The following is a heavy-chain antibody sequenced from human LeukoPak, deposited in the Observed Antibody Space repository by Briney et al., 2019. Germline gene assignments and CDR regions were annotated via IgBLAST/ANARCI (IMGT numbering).Heavy chain of an antibody. V-gene: IGHV6-1*01. CDR3: AREYYDFWSGYFSLDP. J-gene: IGHJ5*02. CDR1: GDSVSSNSAA. D-gene: IGHD3-3*01. Sequence: SQTLSLTCAISGDSVSSNSAAWNWIRQSPSRGLEWLGRTYYRSKWYNDYAVSVKSRITINPDTSKNQFSLQLNSVTPEDTAVYYCAREYYDFWSGYFSLDPWGQGTLVTVSS. CDR2: TYYRSKWYN.